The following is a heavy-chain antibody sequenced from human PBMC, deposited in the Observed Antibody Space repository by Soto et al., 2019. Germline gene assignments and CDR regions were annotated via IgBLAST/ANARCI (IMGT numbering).Heavy chain of an antibody. J-gene: IGHJ4*02. Sequence: EVQLVESGGGLVQPGGSLRLSCAASGFTFKNYWMSWVRQAPGKGLQWVANIKGDGSEKFYVDSVKGRFTISRDNVKNSLNLQINSLRADDTGVYYCARGLAAPDYWGQGILVTVSS. CDR1: GFTFKNYW. CDR2: IKGDGSEK. V-gene: IGHV3-7*01. CDR3: ARGLAAPDY. D-gene: IGHD6-25*01.